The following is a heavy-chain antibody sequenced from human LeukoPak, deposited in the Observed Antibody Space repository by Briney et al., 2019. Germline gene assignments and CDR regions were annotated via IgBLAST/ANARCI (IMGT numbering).Heavy chain of an antibody. CDR3: ARGTMFPYYFDY. D-gene: IGHD3-10*02. J-gene: IGHJ4*02. Sequence: GGSLRLSCGGSGFTFSSYSMCWVRQAPGKGLEWVSFISSSSSYIYYADSVKGRFTISRDNAKNSLYLQMNSLRAEDTAVYYCARGTMFPYYFDYRGQGTLVTVSS. V-gene: IGHV3-21*01. CDR2: ISSSSSYI. CDR1: GFTFSSYS.